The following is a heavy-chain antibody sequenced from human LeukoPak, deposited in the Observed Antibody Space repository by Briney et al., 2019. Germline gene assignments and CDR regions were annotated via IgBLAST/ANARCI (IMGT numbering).Heavy chain of an antibody. V-gene: IGHV3-23*01. CDR2: ISASGGGT. CDR1: GFTFSNYA. J-gene: IGHJ5*02. CDR3: AKLQRIAAAGEDWFDP. Sequence: GGSLRLSCAASGFTFSNYAMSWVRQAPGQGLEWVSGISASGGGTYYADPVKGRFTISRDNSKNTLYLQMNSLRAEDTAVYYCAKLQRIAAAGEDWFDPWGQGTLVTVSS. D-gene: IGHD6-13*01.